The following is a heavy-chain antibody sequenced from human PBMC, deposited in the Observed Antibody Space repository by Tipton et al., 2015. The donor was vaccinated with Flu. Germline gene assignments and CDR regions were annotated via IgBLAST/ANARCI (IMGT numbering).Heavy chain of an antibody. D-gene: IGHD1-14*01. CDR3: AKESGTTGWLTADY. CDR2: ISSTTSYI. J-gene: IGHJ4*02. CDR1: DFTFSSST. V-gene: IGHV3-21*01. Sequence: SLRLSCAASDFTFSSSTMNWVRQAPGKGLEWVSAISSTTSYICYADSVKGRFTISRDNDKNTLYLQMDSVRDEDTAVYYCAKESGTTGWLTADYWGQAHLVTVS.